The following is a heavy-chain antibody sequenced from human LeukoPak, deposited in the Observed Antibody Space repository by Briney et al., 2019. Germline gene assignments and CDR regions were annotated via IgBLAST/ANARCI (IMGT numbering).Heavy chain of an antibody. CDR3: ARAGLGYDFFDY. V-gene: IGHV1-46*01. CDR1: GYTFTSYY. CDR2: INPSGGST. J-gene: IGHJ4*02. D-gene: IGHD5-12*01. Sequence: ASVKVSCKASGYTFTSYYMHWVRQAPGQGLEWMGIINPSGGSTSYAQKFQGRVTMTRNTSISTAYMELSSLRSEDTAVYYCARAGLGYDFFDYWGQGTLVTVSS.